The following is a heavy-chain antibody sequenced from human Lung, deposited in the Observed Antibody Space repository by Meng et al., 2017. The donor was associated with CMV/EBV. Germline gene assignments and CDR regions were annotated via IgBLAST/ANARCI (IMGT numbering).Heavy chain of an antibody. D-gene: IGHD3-10*01. CDR2: IYWDDDK. Sequence: QITWMDAGPTLVNPTQTLTPSCTFSGFSLSISGVGVGWIRPPPGKALEWLALIYWDDDKRYSPSLKSRLTITKDTSKNQVVLTMTNMDPVDTATYYCAHRRRVQDFDPWCQGTMVTVSS. CDR1: GFSLSISGVG. V-gene: IGHV2-5*02. J-gene: IGHJ5*02. CDR3: AHRRRVQDFDP.